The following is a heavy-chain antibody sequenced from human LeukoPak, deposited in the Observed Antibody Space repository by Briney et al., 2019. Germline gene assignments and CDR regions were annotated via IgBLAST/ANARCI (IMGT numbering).Heavy chain of an antibody. J-gene: IGHJ4*02. V-gene: IGHV3-7*04. CDR3: ARLYCSGASCYANLDY. Sequence: GGSLRLSCAASGFTFSNAWMSWVRQAPGKGLEWVANIKQDGSQKYYVDSVRGRFTISRDNAENSLYLQMNSLTAEDTAVYYCARLYCSGASCYANLDYWGQGTLVAVSS. CDR1: GFTFSNAW. CDR2: IKQDGSQK. D-gene: IGHD2-15*01.